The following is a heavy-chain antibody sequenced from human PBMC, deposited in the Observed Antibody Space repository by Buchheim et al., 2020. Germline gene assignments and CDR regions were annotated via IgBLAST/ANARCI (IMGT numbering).Heavy chain of an antibody. CDR2: INPSGGST. V-gene: IGHV1-46*01. Sequence: QVQLVQSGAEVKKPGASVKVSCKASGYTFTSYYMHWVRQAPGQGLEWMGIINPSGGSTSYAQKFQGRVTMTRDTSTSTVYMELSSLRSEDTAVYYCARDQFFVAQLTRDCSSTSCYTGGWFDPWGQGTL. CDR3: ARDQFFVAQLTRDCSSTSCYTGGWFDP. J-gene: IGHJ5*02. D-gene: IGHD2-2*02. CDR1: GYTFTSYY.